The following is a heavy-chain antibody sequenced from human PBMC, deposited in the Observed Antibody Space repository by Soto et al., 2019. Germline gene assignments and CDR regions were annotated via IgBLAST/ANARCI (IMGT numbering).Heavy chain of an antibody. CDR1: GGSFSGYY. Sequence: SETLSLTCAVYGGSFSGYYWSWIRQPPGKGLEWIGEINHSGSTNYNPSLKSRVTISVDTSKNQFSLKLSSVTAADTAVYYCARNGDCSSSRCNVGWFDPWGRGTLVT. D-gene: IGHD2-2*01. J-gene: IGHJ5*02. V-gene: IGHV4-34*01. CDR3: ARNGDCSSSRCNVGWFDP. CDR2: INHSGST.